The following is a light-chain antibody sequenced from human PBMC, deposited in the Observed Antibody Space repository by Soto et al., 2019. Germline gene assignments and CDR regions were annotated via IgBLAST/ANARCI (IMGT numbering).Light chain of an antibody. CDR1: SSDVGGYNY. V-gene: IGLV2-14*01. Sequence: QSALTQPASVSGSPGQSITISCTGTSSDVGGYNYVSWYQQHPGKAPKLMIYEVSNRPLGVSNRFSGSKSGNTASLTISGLQAEDEADYYCSSYTSISTVFGGGTKVTVL. CDR2: EVS. CDR3: SSYTSISTV. J-gene: IGLJ2*01.